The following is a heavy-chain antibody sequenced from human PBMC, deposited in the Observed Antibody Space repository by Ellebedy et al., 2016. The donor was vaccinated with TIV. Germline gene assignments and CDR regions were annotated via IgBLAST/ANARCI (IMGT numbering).Heavy chain of an antibody. D-gene: IGHD2-15*01. CDR2: INPNSGGT. V-gene: IGHV1-2*02. CDR1: GYPFTDFY. J-gene: IGHJ6*02. CDR3: VRDRGHTPPGVLPSDMSPPMDV. Sequence: ASVKVSXXASGYPFTDFYIHWVRQAPGQGLEWMGWINPNSGGTNYAQKFQGRVTLTRDTSITTAYMELSRLRFVDSAVFYCVRDRGHTPPGVLPSDMSPPMDVWGQGTTVTVSS.